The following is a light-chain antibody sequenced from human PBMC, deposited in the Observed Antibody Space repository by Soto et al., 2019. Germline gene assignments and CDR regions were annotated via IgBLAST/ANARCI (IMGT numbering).Light chain of an antibody. J-gene: IGKJ1*01. V-gene: IGKV1-5*01. CDR1: QSISSW. CDR2: DAS. CDR3: QHYNSYLT. Sequence: DIQMTQSPSTLSASVGDRVTITCRASQSISSWLAWYQQKPGKAPKLLIYDASSLESGVPSRFSGSGSGTEFTLTISRLQPDDFATYYCQHYNSYLTFGQGTKVEIK.